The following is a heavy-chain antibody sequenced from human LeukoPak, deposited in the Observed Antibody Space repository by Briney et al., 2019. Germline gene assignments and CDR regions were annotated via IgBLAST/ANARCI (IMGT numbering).Heavy chain of an antibody. Sequence: SVKVSCKASGGTFSSYAISWVRQAPGQGLEWMGGIIPIFGTANYAQKLQGRVTMTTDTSTSTAYMELRSLRSDDTAVYYCARDLRVGTRYSSGPNPYYFDYWGQGTLVTVSS. CDR2: IIPIFGTA. CDR3: ARDLRVGTRYSSGPNPYYFDY. V-gene: IGHV1-69*05. J-gene: IGHJ4*02. D-gene: IGHD6-19*01. CDR1: GGTFSSYA.